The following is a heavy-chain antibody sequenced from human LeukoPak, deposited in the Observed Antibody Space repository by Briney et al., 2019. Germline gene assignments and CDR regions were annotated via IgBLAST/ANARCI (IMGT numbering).Heavy chain of an antibody. J-gene: IGHJ4*02. CDR2: ISTNNGNT. CDR3: ARGWELHD. CDR1: GYTFTSYG. D-gene: IGHD1-26*01. V-gene: IGHV1-18*04. Sequence: ATVKVSCKASGYTFTSYGISWVRQAPVQGLEWMGWISTNNGNTNYAQNLQGRVTMTTDSSTSTAYMELRSLRSDDTAVYYCARGWELHDWGQGTLVTVSS.